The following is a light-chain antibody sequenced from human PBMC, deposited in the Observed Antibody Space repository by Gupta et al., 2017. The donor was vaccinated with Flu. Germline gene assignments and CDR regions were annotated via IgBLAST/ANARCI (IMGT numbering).Light chain of an antibody. J-gene: IGLJ1*01. CDR2: SNS. Sequence: QRVTISCVGSSSNIGRNEASWYQQLPGTAPKLLIYSNSQRPSGVPDRFSGSKSGTSASLAISGLQSEDEGDYYCAAWDDSLKGVFGSGTKVTVL. V-gene: IGLV1-44*01. CDR3: AAWDDSLKGV. CDR1: SSNIGRNE.